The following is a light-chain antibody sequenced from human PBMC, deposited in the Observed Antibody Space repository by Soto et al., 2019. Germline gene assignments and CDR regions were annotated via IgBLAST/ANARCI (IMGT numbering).Light chain of an antibody. CDR2: GAS. CDR3: QQYGSSPCT. J-gene: IGKJ1*01. Sequence: EIVLTQSPGTLSLSPGERATLSCRASQSVSSSYLAWYQQKPGQAPRPLIYGASSRAIGIPDRFSGSGSGTDFTLTISRLEPEDFAVYYCQQYGSSPCTFGQGNNVEIK. CDR1: QSVSSSY. V-gene: IGKV3-20*01.